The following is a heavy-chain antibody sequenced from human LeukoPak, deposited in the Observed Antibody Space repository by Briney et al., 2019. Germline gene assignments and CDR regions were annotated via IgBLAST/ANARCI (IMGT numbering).Heavy chain of an antibody. J-gene: IGHJ4*02. CDR1: GFTFSSHA. CDR3: AKVRGDPANLQDDFAY. D-gene: IGHD2-21*02. V-gene: IGHV3-23*01. CDR2: ISGSGSGA. Sequence: SGGSLRLSCTASGFTFSSHAMTWVRQAAGKGLQWVSSISGSGSGAYYADSVKGRVTISRDNSKNTLFLQMDSLRAEDTAVYYCAKVRGDPANLQDDFAYWGQGTLVTVSS.